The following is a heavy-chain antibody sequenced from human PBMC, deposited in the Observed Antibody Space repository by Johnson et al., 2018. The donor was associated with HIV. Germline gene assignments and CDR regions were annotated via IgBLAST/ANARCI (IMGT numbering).Heavy chain of an antibody. Sequence: VQVVESGGGLVQPGRSLRLSCTTSGFIFGDYAMTWFRQAPTKGLEWVSFIRSKAYGETTEYAASVKGRFTISRDDSKSIAFLHMDSLKTEDTAMYYCTGGRDLRAFDIWGQGTMVTVSS. CDR3: TGGRDLRAFDI. V-gene: IGHV3-49*03. CDR1: GFIFGDYA. CDR2: IRSKAYGETT. D-gene: IGHD2-21*02. J-gene: IGHJ3*02.